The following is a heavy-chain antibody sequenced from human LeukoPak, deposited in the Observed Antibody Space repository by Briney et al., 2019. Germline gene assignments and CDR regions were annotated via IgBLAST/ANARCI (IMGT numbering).Heavy chain of an antibody. Sequence: GGSLRLSCAAPGITFSNYNMNWVRQAPGKGLEWISSITSSSSYTFYADSVKGRFTISRDNSKNTLYLQMNSLRAEDTAVYYCAELGITMIGGVWGKGTTVTISS. D-gene: IGHD3-10*02. CDR1: GITFSNYN. CDR3: AELGITMIGGV. CDR2: ITSSSSYT. J-gene: IGHJ6*04. V-gene: IGHV3-21*01.